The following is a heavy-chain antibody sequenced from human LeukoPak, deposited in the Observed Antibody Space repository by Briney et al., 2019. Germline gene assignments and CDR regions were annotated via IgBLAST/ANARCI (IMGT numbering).Heavy chain of an antibody. J-gene: IGHJ4*02. D-gene: IGHD2-2*01. CDR3: ARAGCTSTSCYLFDY. CDR2: ISSSSYSI. CDR1: GFTFTDYS. Sequence: GEPLRLSCAASGFTFTDYSMNWVRQAPGKGLEWVSSISSSSYSIFYADSVKGRFTISRDNAKNSLYLQMNGLRAEDTAVYYCARAGCTSTSCYLFDYWGQGTLVTVSS. V-gene: IGHV3-21*01.